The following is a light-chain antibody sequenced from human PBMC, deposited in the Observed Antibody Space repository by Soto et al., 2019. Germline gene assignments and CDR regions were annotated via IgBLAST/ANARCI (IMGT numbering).Light chain of an antibody. J-gene: IGLJ3*02. CDR1: SAHSNYA. Sequence: QLVLTQSPSASASLGASVKLTCTLSSAHSNYAIAWHQQQPEKGPRYLMKLNSDGSHSKGDGIPDRFSGSSSGAERYLTISSLQSEDEADYYCQTWGTGTPWVFGGGTKLTVL. CDR2: LNSDGSH. V-gene: IGLV4-69*01. CDR3: QTWGTGTPWV.